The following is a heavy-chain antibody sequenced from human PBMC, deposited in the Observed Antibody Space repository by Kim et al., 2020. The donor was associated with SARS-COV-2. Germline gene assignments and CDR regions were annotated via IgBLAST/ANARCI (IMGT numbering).Heavy chain of an antibody. CDR3: AHRQTGSWFDP. CDR2: K. V-gene: IGHV2-5*01. Sequence: KRYSVSLKNRLTITKDTSKNPVVLTMTDMDPVDTATYYCAHRQTGSWFDPWGQGTLVTVSS. J-gene: IGHJ5*02.